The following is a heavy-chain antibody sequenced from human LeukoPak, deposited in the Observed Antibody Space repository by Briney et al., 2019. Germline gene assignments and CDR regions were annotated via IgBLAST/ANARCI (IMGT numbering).Heavy chain of an antibody. J-gene: IGHJ2*01. CDR1: GFTDNTNH. Sequence: GGSLRLSCAASGFTDNTNHMSWVRQAPGKGLEWVSGISDSGGRTYYADSVKGRFTISRDNSKNTLYLQMNSLRAEDTAVYYCAKDATVTTGYWYFDLWGRGTLVTVSS. D-gene: IGHD4-17*01. CDR2: ISDSGGRT. V-gene: IGHV3-23*01. CDR3: AKDATVTTGYWYFDL.